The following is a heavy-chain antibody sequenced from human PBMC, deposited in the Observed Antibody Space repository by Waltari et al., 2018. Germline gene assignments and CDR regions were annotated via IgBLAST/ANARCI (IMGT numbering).Heavy chain of an antibody. D-gene: IGHD4-17*01. Sequence: EVHLVESGGGLVQPGGSLRLSCAASGFSLSSYGRSWVRQAPGKGLEWVANINQDGNKLYYVDSVEGRFTISRDNAKNSLYLQMNSLRAEDTAVYYCARDQMVTVTDDNWFDSWGQGNLVTVSS. CDR1: GFSLSSYG. V-gene: IGHV3-7*01. CDR2: INQDGNKL. J-gene: IGHJ5*01. CDR3: ARDQMVTVTDDNWFDS.